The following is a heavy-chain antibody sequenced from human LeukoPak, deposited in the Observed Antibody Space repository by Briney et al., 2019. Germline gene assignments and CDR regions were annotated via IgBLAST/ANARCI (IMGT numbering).Heavy chain of an antibody. CDR1: GYTFTSYD. CDR2: MNPNSGNT. Sequence: ASVKVSCKASGYTFTSYDINLVRQATGQGLEWMGWMNPNSGNTGYARKFQGRVTITRNTSISTAYMELSSLRSEDTAVYYCARHGPIVGGTTYFDYWGQGTRVTVSS. CDR3: ARHGPIVGGTTYFDY. J-gene: IGHJ4*02. V-gene: IGHV1-8*03. D-gene: IGHD1-26*01.